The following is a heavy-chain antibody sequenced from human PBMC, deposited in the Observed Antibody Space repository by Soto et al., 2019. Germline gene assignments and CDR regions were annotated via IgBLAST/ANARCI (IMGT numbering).Heavy chain of an antibody. V-gene: IGHV3-23*01. D-gene: IGHD3-22*01. Sequence: GSLRLSCAASGFTFSSYAMSWVRQAPGKGLEWVSAISGSGGSTYYADSVKGRFTISRDNSKNTLYLQMNSLRAEDTAVYYCAKHRTYYYDSSGYYLGGMDVWGQGTTVTVSS. J-gene: IGHJ6*02. CDR1: GFTFSSYA. CDR3: AKHRTYYYDSSGYYLGGMDV. CDR2: ISGSGGST.